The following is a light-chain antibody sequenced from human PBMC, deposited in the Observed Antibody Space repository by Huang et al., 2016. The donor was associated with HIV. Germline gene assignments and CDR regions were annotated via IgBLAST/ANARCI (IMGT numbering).Light chain of an antibody. CDR3: QQYYSTPYT. Sequence: DIQMTQSPSSLSASVGDRVIITCRASQDIGDSFAWYQQKPGMAPNLLLFAASRLKSGVPSRFSGSGSGTDHTLTINSLQPEDFATYYCQQYYSTPYTFGQGTKLEIK. J-gene: IGKJ2*01. V-gene: IGKV1-NL1*01. CDR2: AAS. CDR1: QDIGDS.